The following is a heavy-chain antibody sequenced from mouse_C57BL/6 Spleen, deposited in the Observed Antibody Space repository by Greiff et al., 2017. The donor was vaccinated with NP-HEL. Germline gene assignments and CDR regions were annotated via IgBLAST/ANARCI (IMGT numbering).Heavy chain of an antibody. Sequence: DVKLQESGGGLVQPGGSMKLSCVASGFTFSNYWMNWVRQSPEKGLEWVAQIRLKSDNYATHYAESVKGRFTNSRDDSKSSVYLQMNNLRAEDTGIYYCTVNYYGRGAWFAYWGQGTLVTVSA. CDR3: TVNYYGRGAWFAY. D-gene: IGHD1-1*01. J-gene: IGHJ3*01. CDR1: GFTFSNYW. V-gene: IGHV6-3*01. CDR2: IRLKSDNYAT.